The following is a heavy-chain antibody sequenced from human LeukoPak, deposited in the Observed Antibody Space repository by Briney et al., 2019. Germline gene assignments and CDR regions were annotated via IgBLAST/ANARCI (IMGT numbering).Heavy chain of an antibody. Sequence: GGSLRLSCAASGFTFSDYYMSWIRQAPGKGLERVSYISSSSSYTNYADSVKGRFTISRDNAKNSLYLQMNSLRAEDTAVYYCARGIAAAGGMDVWGKGTTVTVSS. V-gene: IGHV3-11*06. CDR2: ISSSSSYT. CDR1: GFTFSDYY. CDR3: ARGIAAAGGMDV. J-gene: IGHJ6*04. D-gene: IGHD6-13*01.